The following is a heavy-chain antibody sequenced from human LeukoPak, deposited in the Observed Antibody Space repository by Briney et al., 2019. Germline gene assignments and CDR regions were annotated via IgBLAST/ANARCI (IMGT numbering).Heavy chain of an antibody. V-gene: IGHV3-66*01. CDR2: IYSGGST. D-gene: IGHD2-15*01. Sequence: GGSLRLSCAASGFTVGSNTMSWVRQAPGKGLEWVSIIYSGGSTSYADSVKGRFTISRDNSKNTLYLQMDSLRADDTAVYYCARAGRYCSGCSCYFGRYAFDIWGQGTMVTVSS. J-gene: IGHJ3*02. CDR1: GFTVGSNT. CDR3: ARAGRYCSGCSCYFGRYAFDI.